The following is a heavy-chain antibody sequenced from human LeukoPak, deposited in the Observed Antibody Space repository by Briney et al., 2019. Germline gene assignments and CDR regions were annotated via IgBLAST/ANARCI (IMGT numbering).Heavy chain of an antibody. CDR3: ARGRYDFWSGYYPNWFDP. CDR1: GGSFSGYY. D-gene: IGHD3-3*01. V-gene: IGHV4-34*01. CDR2: INHSGST. J-gene: IGHJ5*02. Sequence: SETLSLTCAVCGGSFSGYYWSWIRQPPGKGLEWIGEINHSGSTNYNPSLKSRVTISVDTSKNQFSLKLSSVTAADTAVYYCARGRYDFWSGYYPNWFDPWGQGTLVTVSS.